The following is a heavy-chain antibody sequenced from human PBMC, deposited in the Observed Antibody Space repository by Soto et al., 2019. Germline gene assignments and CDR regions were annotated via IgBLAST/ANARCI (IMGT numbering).Heavy chain of an antibody. CDR3: AKGFLPGTTIYYFDY. CDR1: GFTFSSYA. D-gene: IGHD1-1*01. V-gene: IGHV3-23*01. CDR2: ISGSGGST. Sequence: GGSLRLSCAASGFTFSSYAMSWVRQAPGKGLEWVSAISGSGGSTYYADSVKGRFTISRDNSKDTLYLQMNSLRAEDTAVYYCAKGFLPGTTIYYFDYWGQGTLVTVSS. J-gene: IGHJ4*02.